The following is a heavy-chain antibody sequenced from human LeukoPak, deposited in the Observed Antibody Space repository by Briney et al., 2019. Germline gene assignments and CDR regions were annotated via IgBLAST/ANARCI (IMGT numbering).Heavy chain of an antibody. Sequence: SVKLSCKASEGTFTSYAISWVRQAPGHGLEWMGRIIPIFGTANYAQKFRGRVTITTDESTSPAHMELSSLRSEDMAVYYCASLHSGSYADAFDIWGQGTMVTVSS. J-gene: IGHJ3*02. CDR1: EGTFTSYA. CDR3: ASLHSGSYADAFDI. D-gene: IGHD1-26*01. V-gene: IGHV1-69*05. CDR2: IIPIFGTA.